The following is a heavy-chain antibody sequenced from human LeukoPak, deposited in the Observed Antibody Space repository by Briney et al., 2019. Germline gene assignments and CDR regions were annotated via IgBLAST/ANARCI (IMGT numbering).Heavy chain of an antibody. J-gene: IGHJ4*02. CDR2: MFFSGST. CDR3: ARDARAGNFDY. V-gene: IGHV4-39*02. CDR1: GDSISSRSYF. Sequence: PSETLSLTCTVSGDSISSRSYFWGWIRQPPGKGLEWIGSMFFSGSTHYNPSLKSRATISVDTSKNQLSLKLSSVTAADTAVYYCARDARAGNFDYWGQGILVTVSS. D-gene: IGHD6-13*01.